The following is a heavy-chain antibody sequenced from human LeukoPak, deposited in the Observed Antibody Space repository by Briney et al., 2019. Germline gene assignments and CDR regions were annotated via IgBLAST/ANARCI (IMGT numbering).Heavy chain of an antibody. J-gene: IGHJ4*02. Sequence: ASVKVFCKASGDSISSYGVSWVRHAPGQGRVEMGWISAYNGNTNYAQKLQGRVTMTTDTSTSTAYMELRSLRSDDTAVYYCARDRGRWELLSLRGIDYWGQGTLVTVSS. CDR3: ARDRGRWELLSLRGIDY. CDR1: GDSISSYG. D-gene: IGHD1-26*01. V-gene: IGHV1-18*01. CDR2: ISAYNGNT.